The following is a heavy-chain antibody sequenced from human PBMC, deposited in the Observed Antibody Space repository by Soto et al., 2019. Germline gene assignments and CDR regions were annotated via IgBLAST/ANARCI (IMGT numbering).Heavy chain of an antibody. CDR2: LSGSGGST. J-gene: IGHJ3*02. Sequence: PGGSLRLSCAASGVTFSSYAMSWVRQSPGKGLEWVSALSGSGGSTYYADSVKGRFTISRDNSKTTLYLQMNSLRAEDTAVYYCAMSTYYYDSSGYYYGSAFDIWGQGTMVTVSS. V-gene: IGHV3-23*01. D-gene: IGHD3-22*01. CDR3: AMSTYYYDSSGYYYGSAFDI. CDR1: GVTFSSYA.